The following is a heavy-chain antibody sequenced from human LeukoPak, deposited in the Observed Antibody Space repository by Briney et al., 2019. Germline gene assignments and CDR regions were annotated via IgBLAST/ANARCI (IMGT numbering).Heavy chain of an antibody. V-gene: IGHV4-59*08. J-gene: IGHJ4*02. CDR1: GGSIRGYY. D-gene: IGHD5-12*01. CDR3: VRHEGIGDSGNYYFHS. CDR2: VYDSGST. Sequence: SETLSLTCTVSGGSIRGYYCSWVRQIPGKGLEWIGYVYDSGSTNYTPSLKSRVTMSMDTSKNQFSLHLRSVTAADTAVYYCVRHEGIGDSGNYYFHSWGQGALVTVSS.